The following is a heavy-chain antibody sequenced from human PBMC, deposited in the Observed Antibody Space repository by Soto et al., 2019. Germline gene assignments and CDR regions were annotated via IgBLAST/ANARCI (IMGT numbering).Heavy chain of an antibody. D-gene: IGHD2-2*01. CDR1: GGTFSSYA. Sequence: SVKVSCKASGGTFSSYAISWVRQAPGQGLEWMGGIIPIFGTANYAQKFQGRVTITADKSTSTAYMELSSLRSEDTAVYYCARVCSSTSCYASYYYGMGVWGQGTTVTVS. CDR2: IIPIFGTA. CDR3: ARVCSSTSCYASYYYGMGV. V-gene: IGHV1-69*06. J-gene: IGHJ6*02.